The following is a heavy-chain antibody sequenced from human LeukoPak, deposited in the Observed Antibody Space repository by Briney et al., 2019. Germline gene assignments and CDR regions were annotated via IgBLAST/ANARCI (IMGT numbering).Heavy chain of an antibody. D-gene: IGHD5-18*01. Sequence: ASVKVSCKASGYTFTSYDINWVRQATGQGLEWMGWMNPNSGNTGYAQKFQGRVTMTRNTSISTAYMELSSLRSEDTAVYYCARGVNSYGLYYFDYWGQGTLVTVSS. V-gene: IGHV1-8*01. J-gene: IGHJ4*02. CDR2: MNPNSGNT. CDR1: GYTFTSYD. CDR3: ARGVNSYGLYYFDY.